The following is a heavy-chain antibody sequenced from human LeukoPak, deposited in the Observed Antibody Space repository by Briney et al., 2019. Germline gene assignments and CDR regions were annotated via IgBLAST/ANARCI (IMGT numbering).Heavy chain of an antibody. CDR3: ARVGYYDFWSGRLDYLDY. J-gene: IGHJ4*02. D-gene: IGHD3-3*01. Sequence: GASVKASCKASGYTFTSYGISWVRQAPGQGLEWMGWISAYNGNTNYAQKLQGRVTMTTDTSTSTAYMELRSLRSDDTAVYYCARVGYYDFWSGRLDYLDYWGQGTLVTVSS. CDR1: GYTFTSYG. V-gene: IGHV1-18*01. CDR2: ISAYNGNT.